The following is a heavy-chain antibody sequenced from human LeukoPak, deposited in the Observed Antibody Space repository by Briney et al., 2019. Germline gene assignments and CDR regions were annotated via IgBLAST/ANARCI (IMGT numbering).Heavy chain of an antibody. V-gene: IGHV1-18*01. D-gene: IGHD4-17*01. CDR1: GYTFTSYG. CDR2: ISPYNGNT. J-gene: IGHJ3*02. Sequence: ASVKVSCKASGYTFTSYGISWVRQAPGQGLEWMGWISPYNGNTNYAQKLQGRVTMTTGTSTSTAYVELRSLRFDDTAVFYCVRVRRDGDYGAFDIWGQGTLVTVSS. CDR3: VRVRRDGDYGAFDI.